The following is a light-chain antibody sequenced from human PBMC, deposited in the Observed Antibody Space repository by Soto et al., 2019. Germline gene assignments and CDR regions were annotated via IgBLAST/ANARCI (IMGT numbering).Light chain of an antibody. CDR3: QQRTDWPPVYT. CDR1: QSVSIF. J-gene: IGKJ2*01. CDR2: DVS. V-gene: IGKV3-11*01. Sequence: EIVLTQSPVTLSLSPGDRATLSCRPSQSVSIFLAWYQQKPGQPPRLLIYDVSNRAAGIPARFSGSGSGTDFTLTISSLEPEDFAVYYCQQRTDWPPVYTFGQGTKLEIK.